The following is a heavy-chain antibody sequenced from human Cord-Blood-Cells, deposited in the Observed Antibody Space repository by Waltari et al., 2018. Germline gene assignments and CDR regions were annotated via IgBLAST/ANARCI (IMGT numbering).Heavy chain of an antibody. CDR1: GGSFSGYY. D-gene: IGHD3-10*01. Sequence: QVQLQQWGAGLLKPSETLSLTCTVYGGSFSGYYWSWIRQPPGKGLEWSGEINHSGSTTNNPSLTSRVTIAVDTAKNQCSLKLGSVTAADTAVYYCARRQGYGSGSYIWFDPWGQGTLVTVSS. CDR2: INHSGST. V-gene: IGHV4-34*01. CDR3: ARRQGYGSGSYIWFDP. J-gene: IGHJ5*02.